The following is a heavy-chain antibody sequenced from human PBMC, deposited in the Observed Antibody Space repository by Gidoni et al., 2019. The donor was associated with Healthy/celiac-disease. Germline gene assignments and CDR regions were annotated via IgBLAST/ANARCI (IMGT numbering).Heavy chain of an antibody. Sequence: EVQLVESGGGLVKPGGSLRLACAASGFTFSSYSMTWVRQALGQGLEWVSSISSRISYISYADSVKGRFTIARDNAKNSLYLQMNSLRAEDTAVYYCARDVRGVKGSGYLYWGQGTLVTVSS. CDR3: ARDVRGVKGSGYLY. D-gene: IGHD3-22*01. CDR2: ISSRISYI. CDR1: GFTFSSYS. J-gene: IGHJ4*02. V-gene: IGHV3-21*01.